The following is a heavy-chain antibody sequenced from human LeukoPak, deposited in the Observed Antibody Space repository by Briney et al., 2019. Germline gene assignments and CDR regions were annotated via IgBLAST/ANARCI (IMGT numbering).Heavy chain of an antibody. CDR1: GGSIGSTSYY. CDR2: IYYSGST. Sequence: SETLSLTCAVSGGSIGSTSYYWAWIRQPPGKGLEWIGTIYYSGSTYHNPSFKSRVTMSVDTSRNQFSLKLSSVDAADTAVYYCAKAGVRYFDSSGLYAFDFWGQGTTVTVSS. J-gene: IGHJ3*01. CDR3: AKAGVRYFDSSGLYAFDF. D-gene: IGHD3-22*01. V-gene: IGHV4-39*01.